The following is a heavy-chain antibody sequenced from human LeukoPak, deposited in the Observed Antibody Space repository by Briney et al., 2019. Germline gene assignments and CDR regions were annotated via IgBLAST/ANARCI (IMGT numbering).Heavy chain of an antibody. CDR1: GFTFDDYA. D-gene: IGHD5-18*01. CDR3: AKGTRGYSYGNDY. CDR2: ISWNSGSI. Sequence: GRSLRLSCAASGFTFDDYAMHWVRQAPGKGLEWVSGISWNSGSIGYADSVKGRFTISRDNAKNSLYLQMNSLRAEDTALYYCAKGTRGYSYGNDYWGQGTLVTVSS. V-gene: IGHV3-9*01. J-gene: IGHJ4*02.